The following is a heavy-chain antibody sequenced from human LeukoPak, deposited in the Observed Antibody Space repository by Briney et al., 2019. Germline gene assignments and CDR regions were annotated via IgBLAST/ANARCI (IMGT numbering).Heavy chain of an antibody. J-gene: IGHJ5*02. CDR1: GVSISSSNSY. D-gene: IGHD6-13*01. CDR3: ARSYASSWYWNWFDP. CDR2: IYYSGNT. V-gene: IGHV4-39*07. Sequence: SETLSLTCTVSGVSISSSNSYWGWIRQPPGKGLEWIGSIYYSGNTYYNASLKSRVTISVDTSKNQFSLRLSSVTAADTAVYYCARSYASSWYWNWFDPWGQGILVTVSS.